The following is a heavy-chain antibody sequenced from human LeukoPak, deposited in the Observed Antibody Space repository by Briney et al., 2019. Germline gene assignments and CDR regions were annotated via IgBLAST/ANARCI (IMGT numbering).Heavy chain of an antibody. CDR2: IYTSGST. D-gene: IGHD1-1*01. CDR1: GGSISSGSYY. CDR3: ARGDWNDFSYYYMDV. V-gene: IGHV4-61*02. Sequence: SETLSLTCTVSGGSISSGSYYWSWIRQPAGKGLEWIGRIYTSGSTNYNPSLNGRVSISRDTTKNLFSLRLRSVTAADTAVYYCARGDWNDFSYYYMDVWGKGTTVTISS. J-gene: IGHJ6*03.